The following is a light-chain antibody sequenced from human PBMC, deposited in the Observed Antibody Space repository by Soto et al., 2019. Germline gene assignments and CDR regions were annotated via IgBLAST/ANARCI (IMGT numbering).Light chain of an antibody. CDR3: QSYDSSLSGSYV. CDR2: DNN. V-gene: IGLV1-40*01. Sequence: VLTQPPSVSGAPGQRVIISCTGSSSNIGAGYDVHWYQQLPGTAPRLLIYDNNNRPSGVPARFSVSKSDTSASLAIAGLQPEDEADYYCQSYDSSLSGSYVFGTGTKVTVL. J-gene: IGLJ1*01. CDR1: SSNIGAGYD.